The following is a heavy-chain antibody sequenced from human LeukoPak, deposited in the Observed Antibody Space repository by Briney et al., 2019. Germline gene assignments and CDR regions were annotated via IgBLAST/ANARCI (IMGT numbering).Heavy chain of an antibody. CDR3: ARADGGKGYYCYGMDV. V-gene: IGHV3-66*01. D-gene: IGHD4-23*01. CDR1: GFTVSSNY. Sequence: PGGSLRLSCAASGFTVSSNYMSWVRQAPGKGLEWVSVIYSGGSTYYADSVKGRFTISRDNSKNTLYLQMNSLRAEDTAVYYCARADGGKGYYCYGMDVWGQGTTVTVSS. J-gene: IGHJ6*02. CDR2: IYSGGST.